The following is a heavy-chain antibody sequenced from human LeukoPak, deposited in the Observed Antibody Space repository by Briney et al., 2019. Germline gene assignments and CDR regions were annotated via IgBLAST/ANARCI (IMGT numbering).Heavy chain of an antibody. J-gene: IGHJ4*02. D-gene: IGHD1/OR15-1a*01. CDR3: ATSESQTRFDY. CDR1: GYSFTTYW. CDR2: IFPGDSDT. V-gene: IGHV5-51*01. Sequence: GESLKISCKGSGYSFTTYWIGWVRQMPGKGLEWIGIIFPGDSDTTYSPSLQGQVTISADKSINTAYLQWSSLRASDTAMYYCATSESQTRFDYWSQGTPVTVSS.